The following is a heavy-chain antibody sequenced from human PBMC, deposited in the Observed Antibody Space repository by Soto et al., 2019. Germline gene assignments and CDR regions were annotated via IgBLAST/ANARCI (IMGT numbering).Heavy chain of an antibody. J-gene: IGHJ4*02. V-gene: IGHV4-59*01. Sequence: SETLSLTCTVSGCSISSYYWSWIRQPPGKGLEWIGYIYYSGSTNYNPSLKSRVTISVDTSKNQFSLKLSSVTAADTAVYYCARDSDSGYDLFFDYWGQGTLVTVSS. CDR3: ARDSDSGYDLFFDY. CDR1: GCSISSYY. D-gene: IGHD5-12*01. CDR2: IYYSGST.